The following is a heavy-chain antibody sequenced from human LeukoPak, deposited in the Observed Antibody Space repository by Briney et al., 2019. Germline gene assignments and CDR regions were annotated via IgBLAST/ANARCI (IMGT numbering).Heavy chain of an antibody. V-gene: IGHV3-30*18. CDR1: GFTFSSYG. CDR3: AKEHRYYYDSSGYYDKTFDY. J-gene: IGHJ4*02. D-gene: IGHD3-22*01. CDR2: ISYDGSNK. Sequence: GRSLRLSCAASGFTFSSYGMHWARQAPGKGLEWVAVISYDGSNKYYADSVKGRFTISRDNSKNTLYLQMNSLRAEDTAVYYCAKEHRYYYDSSGYYDKTFDYWGQGTLVTVSS.